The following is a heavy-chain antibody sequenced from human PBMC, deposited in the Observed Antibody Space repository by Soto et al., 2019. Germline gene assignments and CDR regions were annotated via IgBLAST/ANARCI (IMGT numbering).Heavy chain of an antibody. V-gene: IGHV3-9*01. Sequence: GGSLRLSCAASGFTFDDYAMHWVRQVPGKGLEWVSGINWNSGGIGYGDPVKGRFAISRDNAKNSLHLQMNSLSAEDTAFYYCVKDESINWYSGHFRHWGQGTLVTVSS. J-gene: IGHJ1*01. D-gene: IGHD6-13*01. CDR2: INWNSGGI. CDR1: GFTFDDYA. CDR3: VKDESINWYSGHFRH.